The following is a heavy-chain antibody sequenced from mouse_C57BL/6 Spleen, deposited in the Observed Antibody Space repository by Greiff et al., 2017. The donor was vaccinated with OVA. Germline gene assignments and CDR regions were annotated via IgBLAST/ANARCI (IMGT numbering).Heavy chain of an antibody. CDR2: ILPGSGST. V-gene: IGHV1-9*01. CDR1: GYTFTGYW. CDR3: ARGGGIYYGNYNYAMDY. J-gene: IGHJ4*01. Sequence: QVQLQQSGAELLKPGASVKLSCKATGYTFTGYWIEWVKQRPGHGLEWIGEILPGSGSTNYNEKFKGKATFTADTSSNTACMQLSSLTTEDSAIYYCARGGGIYYGNYNYAMDYWGQGTSVTVSS. D-gene: IGHD2-1*01.